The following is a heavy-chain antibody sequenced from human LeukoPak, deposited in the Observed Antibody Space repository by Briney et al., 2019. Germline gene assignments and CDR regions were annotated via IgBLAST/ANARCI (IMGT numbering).Heavy chain of an antibody. J-gene: IGHJ4*02. Sequence: GGSLRLSCAASGFTFRSHAMHWVRQAPGKGLEWVAVISSDGSDKFYADSVKGRFTISRDNSKNTLYLQMNSLRAEDTAVYYCAKDPYSSSSGYFDYWGQGTLVTVSS. CDR2: ISSDGSDK. CDR3: AKDPYSSSSGYFDY. CDR1: GFTFRSHA. V-gene: IGHV3-30*18. D-gene: IGHD6-6*01.